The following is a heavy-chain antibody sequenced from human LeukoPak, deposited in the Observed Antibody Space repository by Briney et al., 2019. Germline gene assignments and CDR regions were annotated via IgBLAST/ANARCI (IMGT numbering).Heavy chain of an antibody. Sequence: GVSLTLSCEASGFTFSYYDMIWLRQAPGKGLEWLTYIRYDGSTQHYADSVRGRFTISRDNSKNTWYLQMNSLRGDDTALYYCAKAPRGRVRLPTYFDYWGQGTLVTVSS. CDR1: GFTFSYYD. J-gene: IGHJ4*02. D-gene: IGHD3-3*01. CDR2: IRYDGSTQ. V-gene: IGHV3-30*02. CDR3: AKAPRGRVRLPTYFDY.